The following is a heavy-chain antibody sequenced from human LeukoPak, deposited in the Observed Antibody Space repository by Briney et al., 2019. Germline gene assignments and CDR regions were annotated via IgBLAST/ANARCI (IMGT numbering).Heavy chain of an antibody. CDR2: IYSGGST. J-gene: IGHJ6*03. Sequence: PGGSLRLSCAASGFTVSSNYMSWVRQAPGKGPEWVSVIYSGGSTYYADSVRGRFTISRDNSKNTLYLQMNSLRAEDTAVYYCARLVGAMSKYYYYYYYMDVWGKGTTVTVSS. V-gene: IGHV3-66*02. CDR3: ARLVGAMSKYYYYYYYMDV. D-gene: IGHD1-26*01. CDR1: GFTVSSNY.